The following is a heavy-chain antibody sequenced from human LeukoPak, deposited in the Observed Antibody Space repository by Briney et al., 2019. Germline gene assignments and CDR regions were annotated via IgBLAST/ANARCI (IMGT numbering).Heavy chain of an antibody. V-gene: IGHV1-69*04. D-gene: IGHD3-10*01. CDR3: ARAVVVARGLMAYFDY. Sequence: SVKVSCKASGGTFSFYAINWVRQAPGQGLEWMGRIIPIPGMANYAQKFRGRVTITADSSTSTAYMEVSSLRSEDTAVYYCARAVVVARGLMAYFDYWGQGTLVTVSS. CDR1: GGTFSFYA. CDR2: IIPIPGMA. J-gene: IGHJ4*02.